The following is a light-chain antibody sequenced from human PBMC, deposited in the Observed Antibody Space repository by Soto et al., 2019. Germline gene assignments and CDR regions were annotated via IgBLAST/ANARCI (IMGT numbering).Light chain of an antibody. J-gene: IGKJ3*01. CDR3: QQSYSTLLT. Sequence: DIQMTQSPSSLSASVGDRVTITCRASQSISSYLNWYQQKPGKAPKLLIYAASSLQSGVPSRLSGSGSGTDFTLTISSLQPEDFATYYCQQSYSTLLTFGPGTKVDI. CDR1: QSISSY. CDR2: AAS. V-gene: IGKV1-39*01.